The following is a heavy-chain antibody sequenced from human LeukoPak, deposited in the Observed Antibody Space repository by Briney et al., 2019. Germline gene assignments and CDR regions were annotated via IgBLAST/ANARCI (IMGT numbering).Heavy chain of an antibody. J-gene: IGHJ1*01. V-gene: IGHV3-21*01. CDR1: GFTFGSYN. D-gene: IGHD3-22*01. CDR2: ISTSSSYI. CDR3: ARDGGDYYDSSGYPFHH. Sequence: PGGSLRLSCAASGFTFGSYNMNCVRQAPGKGLEWVSSISTSSSYIYYADSVKGRFTISRDNAKKSLYLQMHSLRAGDTAVYYCARDGGDYYDSSGYPFHHWGQGTLVTVSS.